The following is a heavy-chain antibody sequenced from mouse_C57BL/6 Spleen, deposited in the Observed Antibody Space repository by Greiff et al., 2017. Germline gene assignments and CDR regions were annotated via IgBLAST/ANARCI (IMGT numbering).Heavy chain of an antibody. CDR2: IDPENGDT. Sequence: VQLQESGAELVRPGASVKLSCTASGFNITDDYMHWVKQRPEQGLEWIGWIDPENGDTEYASKFQGKATITADTASNTAYLQLRSLTSEDTAVYYCTSNRYFDYWGQGTTLTVSS. CDR3: TSNRYFDY. CDR1: GFNITDDY. V-gene: IGHV14-4*01. J-gene: IGHJ2*01. D-gene: IGHD2-1*01.